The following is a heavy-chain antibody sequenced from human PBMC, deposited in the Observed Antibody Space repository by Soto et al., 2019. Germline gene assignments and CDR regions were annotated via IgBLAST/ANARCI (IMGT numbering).Heavy chain of an antibody. CDR2: IYSDGIHK. Sequence: QVQLVESGGGVVQPGNSLRLSCAGSALTLRSYGMHWVRQAPGKGLEWVAVIYSDGIHKFFGDSVKGRFTISRDNSNNILFLEMTSLRPEDTAIYFCTRDAQPLSIYLCGGFAFLGQGTLVTVSS. CDR1: ALTLRSYG. CDR3: TRDAQPLSIYLCGGFAF. J-gene: IGHJ4*02. D-gene: IGHD3-10*02. V-gene: IGHV3-30*03.